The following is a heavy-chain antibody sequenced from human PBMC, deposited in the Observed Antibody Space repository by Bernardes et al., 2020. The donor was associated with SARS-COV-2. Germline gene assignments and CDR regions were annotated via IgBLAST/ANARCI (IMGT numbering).Heavy chain of an antibody. J-gene: IGHJ4*02. Sequence: LASEPCGLRVGEYGKHVVRENRVEGWEWLGGIRRASGIIGYEDSVKGRFTISRDDAKNSLYLHMDRLRSEDTALYYCVKDLGVVTAAIGFWGQGTLVTASS. CDR2: IRRASGII. CDR1: GLRVGEYG. V-gene: IGHV3-9*01. D-gene: IGHD2-21*02. CDR3: VKDLGVVTAAIGF.